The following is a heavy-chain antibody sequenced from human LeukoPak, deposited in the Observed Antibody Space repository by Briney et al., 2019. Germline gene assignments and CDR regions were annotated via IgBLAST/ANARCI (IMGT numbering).Heavy chain of an antibody. V-gene: IGHV4-34*01. Sequence: SVTLSLTCAVYGGSFSGYYWSWIRQPPGKGLEWIGEINHSGSTNYNPSLKSRVTISVDTSKNQFSLKLSSVTAADTAVYYCARPHYYYGSGSYFDYWGQGTLVTVSS. CDR2: INHSGST. J-gene: IGHJ4*02. CDR3: ARPHYYYGSGSYFDY. CDR1: GGSFSGYY. D-gene: IGHD3-10*01.